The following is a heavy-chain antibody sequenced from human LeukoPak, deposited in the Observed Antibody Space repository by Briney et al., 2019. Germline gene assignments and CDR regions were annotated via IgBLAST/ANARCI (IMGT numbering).Heavy chain of an antibody. D-gene: IGHD1-26*01. J-gene: IGHJ6*01. CDR2: ISGSGDNT. CDR1: GFTLSGLA. CDR3: AKMKGHPLPKYYMDV. V-gene: IGHV3-23*01. Sequence: PGGSLRLSCAASGFTLSGLAMSWVRRTPRKGLEWVSGISGSGDNTLYADSVKGRFTISRDNSKNTLYLEMNSLRAEDTAIYYCAKMKGHPLPKYYMDVWGQGTAVTVSS.